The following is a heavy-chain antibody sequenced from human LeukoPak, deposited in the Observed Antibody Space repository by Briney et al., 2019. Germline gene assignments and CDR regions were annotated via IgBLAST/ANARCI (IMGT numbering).Heavy chain of an antibody. CDR1: GGSFSGYY. J-gene: IGHJ4*02. Sequence: SETLSLTCAVYGGSFSGYYWSWIRQPPGKGLEWIGEINHSGSTNYNPSLKSRVTISVDTSKNQFSLKLSSVTAADTAVYYCARFSSGYSYGSVDYWGQGTLVTVSS. D-gene: IGHD5-18*01. V-gene: IGHV4-34*01. CDR2: INHSGST. CDR3: ARFSSGYSYGSVDY.